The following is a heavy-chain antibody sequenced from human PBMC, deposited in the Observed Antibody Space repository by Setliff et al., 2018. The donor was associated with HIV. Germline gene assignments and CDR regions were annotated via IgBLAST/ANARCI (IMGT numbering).Heavy chain of an antibody. J-gene: IGHJ4*02. CDR2: ISAYNGNT. Sequence: ASVKVSCKASGYTFTSYYGFSWVRRAPGQGLEWMGWISAYNGNTNYAQKVQGRVTMTTDPSTSTVYMELRSLRSDDTAVYYCARDSALIVGAARFYFDYWGQGTLVTVSS. CDR1: GYTFTSYYG. D-gene: IGHD1-26*01. CDR3: ARDSALIVGAARFYFDY. V-gene: IGHV1-18*01.